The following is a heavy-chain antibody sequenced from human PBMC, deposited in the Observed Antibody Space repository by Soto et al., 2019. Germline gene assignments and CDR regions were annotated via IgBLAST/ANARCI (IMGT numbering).Heavy chain of an antibody. CDR3: AGAVITMVRPYYFDY. Sequence: PSETLSLTCTVSGGSGSRGSYYWSWIRQPPGKGLEWIGYIYYSGSTNYNPSLKSRVTISVDTSKNQFSLKLSSVTAADTAVYYCAGAVITMVRPYYFDYWGQGTLVTVSS. V-gene: IGHV4-61*01. D-gene: IGHD3-10*01. CDR1: GGSGSRGSYY. CDR2: IYYSGST. J-gene: IGHJ4*02.